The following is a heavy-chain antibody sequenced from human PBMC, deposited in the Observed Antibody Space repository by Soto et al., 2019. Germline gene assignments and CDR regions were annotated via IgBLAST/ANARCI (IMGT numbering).Heavy chain of an antibody. CDR2: IYYSGST. V-gene: IGHV4-59*08. CDR3: ARHSVSSGWYSGVWWFDP. D-gene: IGHD6-19*01. Sequence: PSETLSLTCTVSGGSISSYYWSWIRQPPGKGLEWIGYIYYSGSTNYNPSLKSRVTISVDTSKNQFSLKLSSVTAADTAVYYCARHSVSSGWYSGVWWFDPWGQGTLVTVSS. J-gene: IGHJ5*02. CDR1: GGSISSYY.